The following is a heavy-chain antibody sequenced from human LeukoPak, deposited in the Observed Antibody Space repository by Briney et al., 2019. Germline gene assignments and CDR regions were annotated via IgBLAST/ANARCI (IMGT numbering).Heavy chain of an antibody. Sequence: GGSLRLSCAASGFTFSSYGMHWVRQAPGKGLEWVAFIRYDGSNKYYADSVKGRFTISRDNSKNTLYLQMNSLRAEDTAVYYCAKDRPYTDPITMIVVVITFNYWGQGTLVTVSS. CDR3: AKDRPYTDPITMIVVVITFNY. V-gene: IGHV3-30*02. CDR2: IRYDGSNK. CDR1: GFTFSSYG. J-gene: IGHJ4*02. D-gene: IGHD3-22*01.